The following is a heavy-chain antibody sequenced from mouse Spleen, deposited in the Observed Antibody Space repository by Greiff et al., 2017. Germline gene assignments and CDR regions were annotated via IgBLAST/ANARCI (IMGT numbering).Heavy chain of an antibody. V-gene: IGHV2-5*01. CDR3: AKTIYAHYYAMDY. D-gene: IGHD1-3*01. J-gene: IGHJ4*01. CDR1: GFSLTSYG. Sequence: VQVVESGPGLVQPSQSLSITCTVSGFSLTSYGVHWVRQSPGKGLEWLGVIWRGGSTDYNAAFMSRLSITKDNSKSQVFFKMNSLQADDTAIYYCAKTIYAHYYAMDYWGQGTSVTVSS. CDR2: IWRGGST.